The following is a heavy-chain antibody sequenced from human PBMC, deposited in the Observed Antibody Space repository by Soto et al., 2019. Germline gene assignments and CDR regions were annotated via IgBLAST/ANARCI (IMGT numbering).Heavy chain of an antibody. CDR1: GGTFSSYA. V-gene: IGHV1-69*13. J-gene: IGHJ6*02. CDR3: ARPAGIVLVPAAMLGGMDV. CDR2: IIPIFGTA. D-gene: IGHD2-2*01. Sequence: GASVKVSCKASGGTFSSYAISRVRQAPGQGLEWMGGIIPIFGTANYAQKFQGRVTITADESTSTAYMELSSLRSEDTAVYYCARPAGIVLVPAAMLGGMDVWGQGTTVTVSS.